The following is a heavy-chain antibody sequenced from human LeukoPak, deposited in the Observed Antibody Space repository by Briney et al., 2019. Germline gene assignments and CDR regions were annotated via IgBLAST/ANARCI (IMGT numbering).Heavy chain of an antibody. CDR1: GGSFSGYY. J-gene: IGHJ3*02. Sequence: SETLSLTCAVYGGSFSGYYWSWIRQPPGKGLEWIGEINHSGSTNYNPSLKSRVTISVDTSKNQFSLKLSSVTAADTAVYYCVRELAVARAAFDMWGQGTMVTVSS. V-gene: IGHV4-34*01. D-gene: IGHD6-19*01. CDR2: INHSGST. CDR3: VRELAVARAAFDM.